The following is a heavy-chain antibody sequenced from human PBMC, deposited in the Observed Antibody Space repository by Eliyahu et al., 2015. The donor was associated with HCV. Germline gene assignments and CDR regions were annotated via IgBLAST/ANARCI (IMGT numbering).Heavy chain of an antibody. D-gene: IGHD2-2*01. CDR2: IYYSGST. CDR1: GGSISSSSYY. CDR3: ARLGYCSSTSCWVYFDY. V-gene: IGHV4-39*01. Sequence: QLQLQESGPGLVKPSETLSLTCTVSGGSISSSSYYWGWIRQPPGKGLEWIGSIYYSGSTYYNPSLKSRVTISVDTSKNQFSLKLSSVTAADTAVYYCARLGYCSSTSCWVYFDYWGQGTLVTVSS. J-gene: IGHJ4*02.